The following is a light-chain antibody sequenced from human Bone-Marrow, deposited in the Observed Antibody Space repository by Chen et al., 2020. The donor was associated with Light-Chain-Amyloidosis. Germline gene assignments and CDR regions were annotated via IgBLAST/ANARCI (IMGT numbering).Light chain of an antibody. V-gene: IGLV1-40*01. CDR2: GNS. CDR3: QSYDSSLSVS. CDR1: SSNIGAGYD. J-gene: IGLJ2*01. Sequence: SVLTQPPSVSGAPGQRVTIPCPGSSSNIGAGYDVHGYQQLPGTAPKLLIYGNSNRPSGVPDRFAGSKSGTSASLAITGLQAEDEADYYCQSYDSSLSVSFGGGTKLTVL.